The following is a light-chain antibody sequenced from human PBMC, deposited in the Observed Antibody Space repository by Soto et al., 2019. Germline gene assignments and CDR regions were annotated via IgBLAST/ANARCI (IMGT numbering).Light chain of an antibody. CDR1: ETISTF. Sequence: DIQMTQSLSSLSASVGDRVSMTCRARETISTFLNWYQHTPGKAPKLLIYAASHLQSGVPARFSGSGSGTDFTLTICGLQPEDFASYYCQQSYNTSPITFGQGTRLEIK. J-gene: IGKJ5*01. CDR2: AAS. V-gene: IGKV1-39*01. CDR3: QQSYNTSPIT.